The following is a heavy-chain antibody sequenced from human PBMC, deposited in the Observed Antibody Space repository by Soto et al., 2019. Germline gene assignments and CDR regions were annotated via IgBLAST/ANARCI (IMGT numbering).Heavy chain of an antibody. Sequence: GGSLRLSCAASGFTFTRYSVNWVRQAPGKGLEWVSSISSTTNYIYYADSMKGRFTVSRDNAKNSVYLEMNSLSAEDTAVYYCARESEDLTSNFDYWGQGTLVTVSS. CDR2: ISSTTNYI. CDR1: GFTFTRYS. J-gene: IGHJ4*02. CDR3: ARESEDLTSNFDY. V-gene: IGHV3-21*01.